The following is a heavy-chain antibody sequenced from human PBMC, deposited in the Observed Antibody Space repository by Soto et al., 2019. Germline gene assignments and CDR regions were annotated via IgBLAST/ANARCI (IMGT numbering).Heavy chain of an antibody. V-gene: IGHV3-7*03. CDR2: IKEDGSEK. D-gene: IGHD2-21*02. CDR1: GFTFISYW. CDR3: VRAPRKSVEYCGGDCFRHYDS. J-gene: IGHJ4*02. Sequence: GSLRLSCVVSGFTFISYWIVCFRQTALKWLQWVANIKEDGSEKYYVGSVKGRCTISRDNTENSLFLHLNSLTAEDTAVYYCVRAPRKSVEYCGGDCFRHYDSWGQGTLVTVSS.